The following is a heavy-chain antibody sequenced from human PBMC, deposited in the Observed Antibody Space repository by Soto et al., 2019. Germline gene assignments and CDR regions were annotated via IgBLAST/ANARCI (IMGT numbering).Heavy chain of an antibody. Sequence: QVQLQQWGAGLLKPSETLSLTCAVYGGSFSGYYWSGIRQPPGKGLEWIGEINHSGSTNYKPSLKSRVTISVDTSKNQFSLKLSSVTAADTAVYYCARRTVTTMGLDYWGQGTLVTVSS. V-gene: IGHV4-34*01. CDR2: INHSGST. D-gene: IGHD4-4*01. CDR1: GGSFSGYY. J-gene: IGHJ4*02. CDR3: ARRTVTTMGLDY.